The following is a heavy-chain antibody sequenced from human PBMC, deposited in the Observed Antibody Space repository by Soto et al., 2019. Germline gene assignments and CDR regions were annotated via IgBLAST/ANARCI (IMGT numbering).Heavy chain of an antibody. CDR3: ARHLEEGSNGDILTGYYRLSAFDI. D-gene: IGHD3-9*01. Sequence: QLQLQESGPGLVKPSETLSLTCTVSGGSISSSSYYWGWIRQPPGKGLEWIGSIYYSGSTYYNPSLKSRVTISVDTSKNQFALKLSSVTAADTAVYYCARHLEEGSNGDILTGYYRLSAFDIWGQGTMVTVSS. J-gene: IGHJ3*02. V-gene: IGHV4-39*01. CDR1: GGSISSSSYY. CDR2: IYYSGST.